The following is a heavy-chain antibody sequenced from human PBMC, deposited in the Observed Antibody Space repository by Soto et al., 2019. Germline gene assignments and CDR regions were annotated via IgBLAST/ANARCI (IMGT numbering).Heavy chain of an antibody. CDR3: ARDGFRTPFDY. CDR1: GFTFSDYE. J-gene: IGHJ4*02. V-gene: IGHV3-48*03. CDR2: ISRSATTI. Sequence: GGSLRLSCAASGFTFSDYEMNWVRQAPGKGLEWVSYISRSATTIFYAASVRGRFTISRDNAKSSLYLQMNSLRAEDTAVYYCARDGFRTPFDYWGQGTLVTVSS. D-gene: IGHD1-1*01.